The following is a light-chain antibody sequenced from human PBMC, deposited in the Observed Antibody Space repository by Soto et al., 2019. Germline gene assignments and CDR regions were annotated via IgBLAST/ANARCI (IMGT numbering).Light chain of an antibody. CDR1: ENVRTF. CDR3: QQHSHWPPWT. V-gene: IGKV3-11*01. J-gene: IGKJ1*01. Sequence: PGERATLSCRASENVRTFVDWYQQKPGQAPRLLIHGASNRATGIPARFSGSGSGTDFTLTISNLEPEDFAVYYCQQHSHWPPWTFGQGTSVEI. CDR2: GAS.